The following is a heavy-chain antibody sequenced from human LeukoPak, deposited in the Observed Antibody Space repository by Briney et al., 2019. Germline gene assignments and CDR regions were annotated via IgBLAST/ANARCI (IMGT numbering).Heavy chain of an antibody. V-gene: IGHV1-8*01. Sequence: EASVKVCCKASGFTFTSYDINWVRQASGQGLEWMGWMNPNNGNTGYAQKFQGRVTMTRDTSISTAYMELRGLRSEDTAVYYCVRDGEGAAISVNYWFDPWGQGTLVTVSS. CDR1: GFTFTSYD. D-gene: IGHD2-2*02. J-gene: IGHJ5*02. CDR2: MNPNNGNT. CDR3: VRDGEGAAISVNYWFDP.